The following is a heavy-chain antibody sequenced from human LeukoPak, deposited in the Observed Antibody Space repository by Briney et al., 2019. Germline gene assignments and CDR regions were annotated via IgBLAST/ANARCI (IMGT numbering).Heavy chain of an antibody. V-gene: IGHV3-23*01. Sequence: PGGSLRLSCTASGFTFSSYAMYWVRQAPGKGLEWVSAIRSGGENTYYADSVRGRFTISRDNSRGTLSLQMNSLRAEDTAVYFCAILSWDGRGSFYWGQGTLVTVSS. J-gene: IGHJ4*02. D-gene: IGHD2/OR15-2a*01. CDR2: IRSGGENT. CDR1: GFTFSSYA. CDR3: AILSWDGRGSFY.